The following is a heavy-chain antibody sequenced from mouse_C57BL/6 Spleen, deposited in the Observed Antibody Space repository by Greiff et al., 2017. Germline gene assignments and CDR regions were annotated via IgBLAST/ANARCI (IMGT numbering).Heavy chain of an antibody. V-gene: IGHV1-5*01. D-gene: IGHD2-3*01. J-gene: IGHJ3*01. CDR3: TRALPFDYGYYPAWFAY. Sequence: VQLQQSGTVLARPGASVKMSCKTSGYTFTSYWMNWVKQRPGQGLEWIGAIYPGNSDTSYNQKFKGKAKLTAVTSASTAYMELSSLTNEDSAVYYCTRALPFDYGYYPAWFAYWGQGTLVTVSA. CDR2: IYPGNSDT. CDR1: GYTFTSYW.